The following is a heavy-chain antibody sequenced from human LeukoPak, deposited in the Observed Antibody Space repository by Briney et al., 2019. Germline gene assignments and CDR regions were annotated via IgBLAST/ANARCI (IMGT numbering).Heavy chain of an antibody. J-gene: IGHJ4*02. CDR2: INHRGII. Sequence: SETLSLTCAVYGGSFSGYYWSWIRQPPGKGLEWIGEINHRGIINYNPSLKSRVTTSVDTSNSQFSLTLNSVTAADTAVYYCARGELGPRLSLWGQGTLATVSS. CDR1: GGSFSGYY. V-gene: IGHV4-34*01. D-gene: IGHD1-26*01. CDR3: ARGELGPRLSL.